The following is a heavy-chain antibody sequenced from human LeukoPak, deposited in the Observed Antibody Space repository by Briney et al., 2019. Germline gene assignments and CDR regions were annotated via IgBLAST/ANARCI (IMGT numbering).Heavy chain of an antibody. J-gene: IGHJ4*02. CDR1: AFTFSTYW. D-gene: IGHD6-13*01. CDR2: INGDESST. CDR3: AKGASPGIAAAGAGFLFDY. Sequence: GGSLRLSCAASAFTFSTYWMHWVRQVPGKGLEWVSRINGDESSTNYADSVKGRFTISRDNSKNTLYLQMNSLRAEDTAVYYCAKGASPGIAAAGAGFLFDYWGQGTLVTVSS. V-gene: IGHV3-74*01.